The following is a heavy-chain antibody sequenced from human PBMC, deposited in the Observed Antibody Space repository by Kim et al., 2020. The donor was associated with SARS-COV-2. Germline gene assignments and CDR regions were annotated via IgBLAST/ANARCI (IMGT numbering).Heavy chain of an antibody. CDR1: GYTFNDHF. CDR3: ARYSDYWYIDL. D-gene: IGHD4-4*01. Sequence: ASVKVSCKASGYTFNDHFMHWVRQAPGQGLQWMGWINPNSGGTKYAQRFQGRVTLTRDTSISTAYMELSRLRSDDTAVCYCARYSDYWYIDLWGRGTLVTVSS. J-gene: IGHJ2*01. V-gene: IGHV1-2*02. CDR2: INPNSGGT.